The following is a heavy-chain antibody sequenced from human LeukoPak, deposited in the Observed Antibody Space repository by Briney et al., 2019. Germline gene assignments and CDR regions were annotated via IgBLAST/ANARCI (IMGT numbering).Heavy chain of an antibody. V-gene: IGHV1-69*04. J-gene: IGHJ5*02. CDR1: GGTFSSYT. CDR2: IIPILGIA. D-gene: IGHD4-17*01. Sequence: ASVKVSYKASGGTFSSYTISWVRQAPGQGLEWMGRIIPILGIANYAQKFQGRVTITADKSTSTAYMELSSLRSEDTAVYYCARDLSYGWFDPWGQGTLVTVSS. CDR3: ARDLSYGWFDP.